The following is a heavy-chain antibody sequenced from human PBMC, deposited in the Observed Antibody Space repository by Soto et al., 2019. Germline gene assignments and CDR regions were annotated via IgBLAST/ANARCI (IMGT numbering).Heavy chain of an antibody. D-gene: IGHD4-4*01. V-gene: IGHV5-51*01. J-gene: IGHJ6*02. Sequence: EVQLVQSGAEVKKPGESLKISCKGSGYSFTSYWIGWVRQMPGKGLEWMGIIYPGDSDTRYSPSFQGQVTISAHKSISTAYMQWSSLNASDTAMYYCARHLYSKYGDYYYYYGMDVLGPGNTVTVSS. CDR1: GYSFTSYW. CDR2: IYPGDSDT. CDR3: ARHLYSKYGDYYYYYGMDV.